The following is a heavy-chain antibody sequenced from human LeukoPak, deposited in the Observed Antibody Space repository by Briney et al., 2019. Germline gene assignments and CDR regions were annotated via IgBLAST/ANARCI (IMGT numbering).Heavy chain of an antibody. D-gene: IGHD2-2*01. CDR1: GYTFTSYG. Sequence: GASVNVSCKASGYTFTSYGITWVRQAPGQGLEWMGWISGYNGNAHYAQSLQGRVTLTTDTATSTAYMELRTLTSDDTAVYYCVREMAVVIPAALTPYDYWGQGTLVTVSS. CDR3: VREMAVVIPAALTPYDY. V-gene: IGHV1-18*01. CDR2: ISGYNGNA. J-gene: IGHJ4*02.